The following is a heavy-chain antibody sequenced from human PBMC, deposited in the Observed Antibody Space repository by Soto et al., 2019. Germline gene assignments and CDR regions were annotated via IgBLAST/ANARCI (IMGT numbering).Heavy chain of an antibody. CDR1: GCTFASCA. D-gene: IGHD2-2*01. V-gene: IGHV1-3*05. CDR3: ARGGKDSTSCYGPAWLAP. Sequence: QVQLVQSGAEEKEPGASVRVSCKASGCTFASCAMHWVRQAPGQRLEWMGWINAGNGNTQYSQKFQGRVTITRDTSARTANRERSSLRSEARAWYYCARGGKDSTSCYGPAWLAPWGQGTLATVPS. J-gene: IGHJ5*02. CDR2: INAGNGNT.